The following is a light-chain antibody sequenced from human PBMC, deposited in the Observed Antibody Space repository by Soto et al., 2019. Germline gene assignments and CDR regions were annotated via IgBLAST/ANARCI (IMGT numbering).Light chain of an antibody. CDR1: SSNIGAGYD. V-gene: IGLV1-40*01. CDR3: QSYDNCRSASYV. J-gene: IGLJ1*01. Sequence: QSVLTQPPSVSGAPGQRVTISCTGSSSNIGAGYDVHWYQQLPGTAPKVLIYGNTNRPSGVPDRFSGSKSGTSASLAITGHQAEDEADYYCQSYDNCRSASYVFGTGTELTVL. CDR2: GNT.